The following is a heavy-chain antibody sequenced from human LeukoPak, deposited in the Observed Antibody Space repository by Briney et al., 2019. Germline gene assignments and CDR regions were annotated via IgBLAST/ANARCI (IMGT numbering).Heavy chain of an antibody. D-gene: IGHD1/OR15-1a*01. CDR1: GYLFTSNW. CDR2: INPADFDT. Sequence: GESLQISCQGSGYLFTSNWISWVRPKPGKGLEWMGIINPADFDTKYSPSFQGQVTISADKSISTAYLQWSSLKASDSAMYYCTRRAGTTGWSYYGMDVWGQGTTVTVSS. CDR3: TRRAGTTGWSYYGMDV. V-gene: IGHV5-51*01. J-gene: IGHJ6*02.